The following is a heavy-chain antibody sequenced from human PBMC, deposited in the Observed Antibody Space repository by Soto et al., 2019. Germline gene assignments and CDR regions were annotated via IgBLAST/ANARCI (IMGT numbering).Heavy chain of an antibody. CDR3: AMVDVYVTPTPQDV. V-gene: IGHV1-18*01. Sequence: QVQLVQSGAEVKNPGASVKVSCKASGYSFTRYGIGWARQAPGQGLEWMGWINAYNGNTNYAQNLQGRLTLTTDTSTPTAYMELRSLRSNDTAIYYCAMVDVYVTPTPQDVWGQGTTVNVSS. D-gene: IGHD3-16*01. J-gene: IGHJ6*02. CDR1: GYSFTRYG. CDR2: INAYNGNT.